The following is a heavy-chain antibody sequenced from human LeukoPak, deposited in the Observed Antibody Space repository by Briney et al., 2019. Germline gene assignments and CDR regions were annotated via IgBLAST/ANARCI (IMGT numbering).Heavy chain of an antibody. V-gene: IGHV1-69*13. CDR2: IIPIFGAA. CDR3: ARNEYDSSGYGKYYFDY. J-gene: IGHJ4*02. CDR1: GGTFSSYA. D-gene: IGHD3-22*01. Sequence: GASVKVSCKASGGTFSSYAISWVRQAPGQGLEWMGGIIPIFGAANYAQKLQGRVTITADESTSTAYMELSSLRSEDTAVYYCARNEYDSSGYGKYYFDYWGQGTLVTVSS.